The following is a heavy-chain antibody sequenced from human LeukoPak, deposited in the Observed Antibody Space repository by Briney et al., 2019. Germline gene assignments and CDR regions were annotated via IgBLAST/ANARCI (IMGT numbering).Heavy chain of an antibody. J-gene: IGHJ4*02. D-gene: IGHD2-15*01. V-gene: IGHV2-5*02. CDR3: AQLVVNEVVDY. Sequence: SGPTLVNPTQTLTLTCTFSGFSLSTSGVGVGWIRQPPGKALEWLALIYWDDDKRYSPSLKSGLTITKDTSKDQVVLTMTNMDPVDTATYYCAQLVVNEVVDYWGQGTLVTVSS. CDR2: IYWDDDK. CDR1: GFSLSTSGVG.